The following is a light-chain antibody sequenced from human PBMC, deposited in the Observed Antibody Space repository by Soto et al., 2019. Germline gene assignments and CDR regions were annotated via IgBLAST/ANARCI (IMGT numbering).Light chain of an antibody. Sequence: EIVLTQSPGTLSLSPGERATLSCRASQSVSSSYLAWYQQKPGQAPRLLIYGASSRDTDIPDKFSVSGSGTDFTLTISRLEPEDFSVYYCQQYGRSPYTFGQWTKLEIK. CDR1: QSVSSSY. V-gene: IGKV3-20*01. J-gene: IGKJ2*01. CDR2: GAS. CDR3: QQYGRSPYT.